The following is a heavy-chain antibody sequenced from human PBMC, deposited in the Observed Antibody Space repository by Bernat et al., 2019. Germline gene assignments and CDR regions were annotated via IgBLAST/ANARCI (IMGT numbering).Heavy chain of an antibody. V-gene: IGHV3-30*04. CDR3: AKESRSGAFDI. D-gene: IGHD3-10*01. Sequence: VQLVESGGGVVQPGRSLRLSCVASGFTFSDYSLHWVRQAPGKGLEWVAVVSYDGRNKYYADSVKGRFTISRDNSKNTLYLQMNSLRAEDTAVYYCAKESRSGAFDIWGQGTMVTVSS. CDR1: GFTFSDYS. CDR2: VSYDGRNK. J-gene: IGHJ3*02.